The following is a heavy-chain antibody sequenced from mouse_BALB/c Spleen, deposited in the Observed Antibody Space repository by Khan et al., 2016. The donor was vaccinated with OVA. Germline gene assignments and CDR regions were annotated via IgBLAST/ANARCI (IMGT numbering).Heavy chain of an antibody. V-gene: IGHV5-9-4*01. CDR2: ISNSGSNT. D-gene: IGHD1-1*02. Sequence: EVELVESGGGLVRPGGSLKLSCAASGFTFSSYALSWVRQTPEKRLEWVAEISNSGSNTSYPDTVKGRFTISRDNAKNTLYLEMSSLRSEDTAMYYCARDRYDGSSPDWFAYWGQGTLVTVSA. CDR3: ARDRYDGSSPDWFAY. CDR1: GFTFSSYA. J-gene: IGHJ3*01.